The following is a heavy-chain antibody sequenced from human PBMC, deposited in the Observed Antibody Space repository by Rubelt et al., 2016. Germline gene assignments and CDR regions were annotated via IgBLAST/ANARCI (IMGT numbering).Heavy chain of an antibody. CDR3: ATPTREYSYGYDY. J-gene: IGHJ4*02. Sequence: QLQLQESGPGLVKPSETLSLTCTVSGGSISSSSYYWGWIRQPPGKGLEWIGSIYYSGSTYYNPSLKSRVTISVDTSKNQFSLKLSSVTAADTAVYYCATPTREYSYGYDYWGQGTLVTVSS. D-gene: IGHD5-18*01. CDR1: GGSISSSSYY. V-gene: IGHV4-39*07. CDR2: IYYSGST.